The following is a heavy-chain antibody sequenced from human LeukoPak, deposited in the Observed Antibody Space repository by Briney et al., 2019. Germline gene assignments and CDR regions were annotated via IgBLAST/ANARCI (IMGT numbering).Heavy chain of an antibody. V-gene: IGHV3-74*01. Sequence: PGGSLRLSCTASGFTFSNYWMHWVRHVPGKGLVWVSRINTGGSSTTYADSVKGRFTISRDNAKNTLYLQMNSLRVEDTAVYYCARVVGATGYWGQGTLVTVSS. CDR2: INTGGSST. CDR1: GFTFSNYW. D-gene: IGHD1-26*01. CDR3: ARVVGATGY. J-gene: IGHJ4*02.